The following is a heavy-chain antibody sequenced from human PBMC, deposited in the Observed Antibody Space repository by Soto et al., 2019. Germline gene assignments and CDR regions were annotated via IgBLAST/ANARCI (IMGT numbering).Heavy chain of an antibody. CDR1: GYTFTGYY. CDR3: ARSYDSSGYYSY. J-gene: IGHJ4*02. CDR2: INPNSGGT. D-gene: IGHD3-22*01. Sequence: ASVKVSCKASGYTFTGYYMHWVLQAPGQGLEWMGWINPNSGGTNYAQKFQGWVTMTRDTSISTAYMELSRLRSDDTAVYYCARSYDSSGYYSYWGQGTLVTVSS. V-gene: IGHV1-2*04.